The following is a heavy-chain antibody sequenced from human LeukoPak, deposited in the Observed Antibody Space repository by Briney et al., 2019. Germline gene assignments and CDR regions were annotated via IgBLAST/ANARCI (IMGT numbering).Heavy chain of an antibody. CDR2: IKQDGSEK. J-gene: IGHJ4*02. Sequence: GGSLRLSCAASGFTFSSYGMHWVRQAPGKGLEWVANIKQDGSEKYYVDSVKGRFTISRDNAKNTLYLQMNSLRAEDTAVYYCARDYYDSWGQGTLVTVSS. D-gene: IGHD3-22*01. V-gene: IGHV3-7*01. CDR3: ARDYYDS. CDR1: GFTFSSYG.